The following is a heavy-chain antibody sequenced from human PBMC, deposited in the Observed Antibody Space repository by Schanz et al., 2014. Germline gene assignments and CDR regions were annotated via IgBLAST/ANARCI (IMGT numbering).Heavy chain of an antibody. CDR1: GGSISRGFYS. CDR2: IYYSGST. Sequence: QLQLQESGSGLVKPSQTLSLTCAVSGGSISRGFYSWNWIRQPPGRGLEWIGCIYYSGSTYYNPSLKPRVTISIDRPKDQFSRSLNSGTAADTAVYYCAREDRYYHGLDVWGQGTTVTVS. CDR3: AREDRYYHGLDV. V-gene: IGHV4-30-2*01. J-gene: IGHJ6*02.